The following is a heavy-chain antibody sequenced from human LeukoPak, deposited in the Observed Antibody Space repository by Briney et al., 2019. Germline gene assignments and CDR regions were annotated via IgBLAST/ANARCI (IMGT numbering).Heavy chain of an antibody. J-gene: IGHJ3*02. CDR2: ISYDGSNK. V-gene: IGHV3-30*18. CDR3: AKGRGAFDI. CDR1: GFTFNNYR. Sequence: SGGSLRLSCAASGFTFNNYRMHWVRQAPGKGLEWVAVISYDGSNKYYADSVKGRFTISRDNSKNTLYLQMNSLRAEDTAVYYCAKGRGAFDIWGQGTMVTVSS.